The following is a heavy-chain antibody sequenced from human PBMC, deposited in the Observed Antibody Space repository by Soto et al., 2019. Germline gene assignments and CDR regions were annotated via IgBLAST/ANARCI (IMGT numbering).Heavy chain of an antibody. D-gene: IGHD3-22*01. CDR1: GFTFSSYG. Sequence: GGSLRLSCAASGFTFSSYGMHWVRQAPGKGLEWVAVISYDGSNKYYADSVKGRFTISRDNSKNTLYLQMNSLRAEDTAVYYCAKGLSSGYYYVTVDYGMDVWGQGTTVTVSS. J-gene: IGHJ6*02. CDR3: AKGLSSGYYYVTVDYGMDV. V-gene: IGHV3-30*18. CDR2: ISYDGSNK.